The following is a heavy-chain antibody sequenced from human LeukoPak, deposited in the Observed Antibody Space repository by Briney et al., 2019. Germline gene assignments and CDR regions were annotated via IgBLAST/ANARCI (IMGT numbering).Heavy chain of an antibody. Sequence: PGGSLRLSCAASGFSFSRYQMTWLRQAPGKGLEWVANIKEDGTEAYYVDSVKGRLTISRDNAKNFLYLHMNSQRVENTAVYYCARYLYDSSAFDYWGQGTLVTVSS. CDR3: ARYLYDSSAFDY. CDR1: GFSFSRYQ. D-gene: IGHD3-22*01. J-gene: IGHJ4*02. V-gene: IGHV3-7*05. CDR2: IKEDGTEA.